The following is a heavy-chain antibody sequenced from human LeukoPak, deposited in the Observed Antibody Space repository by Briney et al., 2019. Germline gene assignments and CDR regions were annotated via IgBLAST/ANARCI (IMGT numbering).Heavy chain of an antibody. J-gene: IGHJ3*02. D-gene: IGHD3-22*01. CDR1: GYSISSGYY. V-gene: IGHV4-38-2*02. CDR3: ARPIYCYDTPSAFDI. Sequence: SETLSLTCTVSGYSISSGYYWGWIRQPPGKGLEWIGSIYHSGSTYYNPSLKSRVTISVDTSKNQFSLKLSSVTAADTAVYYCARPIYCYDTPSAFDIWGQGTMVTVSS. CDR2: IYHSGST.